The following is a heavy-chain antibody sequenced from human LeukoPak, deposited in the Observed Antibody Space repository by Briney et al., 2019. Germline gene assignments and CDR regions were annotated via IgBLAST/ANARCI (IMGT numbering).Heavy chain of an antibody. D-gene: IGHD4-17*01. J-gene: IGHJ3*02. V-gene: IGHV4-59*08. Sequence: SETLSLTCTVSGGSFSSYYWSWIRQPPGKGLEWIGYIYYSGGTNYNPSLKSRVTISVDTSKNQFFLKLSSVTAADTAMYYCARMAYGGSYAFDIWGQGTMVTVSS. CDR1: GGSFSSYY. CDR2: IYYSGGT. CDR3: ARMAYGGSYAFDI.